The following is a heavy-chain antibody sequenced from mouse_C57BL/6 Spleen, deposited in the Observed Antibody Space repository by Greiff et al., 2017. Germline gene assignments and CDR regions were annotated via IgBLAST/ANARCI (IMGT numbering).Heavy chain of an antibody. D-gene: IGHD1-1*01. CDR2: IDPSDSYT. V-gene: IGHV1-69*01. J-gene: IGHJ4*01. CDR1: GYTFTSYW. CDR3: AKGPDYYGSSYGTMDY. Sequence: QVQLQQPGAELVMPGASVKLSCKASGYTFTSYWMHWVKQRPGQGLEWIGEIDPSDSYTNYNQKFKGKSTLTVDKSSITAYMQLSSLTSKYSAVYYCAKGPDYYGSSYGTMDYWGQGTSVTVSS.